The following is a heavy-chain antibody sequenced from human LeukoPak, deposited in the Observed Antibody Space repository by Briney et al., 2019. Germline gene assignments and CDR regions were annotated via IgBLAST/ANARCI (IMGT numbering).Heavy chain of an antibody. V-gene: IGHV1-2*04. CDR1: GYTFTGYY. CDR3: VCSSTGYYYGMDV. J-gene: IGHJ6*02. D-gene: IGHD2-2*01. Sequence: ASVKVSCKASGYTFTGYYMHWVRQAPGQGLEWMGWINPNSGGINYAQKFQGWVTMTRDTSISTAYMELSRLRSDDTAVYYCVCSSTGYYYGMDVWGQGTTVTVSS. CDR2: INPNSGGI.